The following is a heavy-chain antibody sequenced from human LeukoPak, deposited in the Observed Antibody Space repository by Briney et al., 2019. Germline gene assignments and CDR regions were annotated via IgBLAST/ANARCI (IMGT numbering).Heavy chain of an antibody. Sequence: PSWTLPVSCTVSGGSINKYYWNWIRKPPGKGLEWIGYIHYSGSTHYNPSLNSRITLSIDMSKKSFSLKLRSVTAADTAVYYCARLHDDGSGYYFVSGSGMWGQGTMVTVSS. CDR2: IHYSGST. CDR1: GGSINKYY. V-gene: IGHV4-59*01. CDR3: ARLHDDGSGYYFVSGSGM. D-gene: IGHD3-22*01. J-gene: IGHJ3*02.